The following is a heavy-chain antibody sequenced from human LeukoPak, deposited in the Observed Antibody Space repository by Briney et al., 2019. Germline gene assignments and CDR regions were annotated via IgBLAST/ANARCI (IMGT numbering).Heavy chain of an antibody. CDR2: IWYDGSNK. CDR1: GFTFSNYD. J-gene: IGHJ4*02. Sequence: GRSLRLSCAVSGFTFSNYDMHWVRQAPGKGLGWVAVIWYDGSNKYYADSVKGRFTISRDNSKNTLYLQMNTLRAEDTAVYYCARDPGGVVYFDYWGQGTLVTVSS. V-gene: IGHV3-33*01. CDR3: ARDPGGVVYFDY. D-gene: IGHD2-8*01.